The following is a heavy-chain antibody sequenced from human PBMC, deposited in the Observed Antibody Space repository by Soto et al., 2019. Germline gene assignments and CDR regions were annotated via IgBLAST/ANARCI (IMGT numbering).Heavy chain of an antibody. CDR1: GFTFSSYG. CDR2: ISYDGSNK. V-gene: IGHV3-30*18. D-gene: IGHD6-13*01. J-gene: IGHJ6*02. Sequence: GGSLRLSCAASGFTFSSYGMHWVRQAPGKGLEWVAVISYDGSNKYYADSVKGRFTISRDNSKNTLYLQMNSLRAEDTAVYYCAKDFRAAAGPSNYYYYYGMDVWGQGTTVTVSS. CDR3: AKDFRAAAGPSNYYYYYGMDV.